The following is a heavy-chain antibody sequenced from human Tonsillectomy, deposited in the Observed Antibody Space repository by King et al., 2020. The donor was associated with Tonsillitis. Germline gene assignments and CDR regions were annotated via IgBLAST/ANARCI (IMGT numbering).Heavy chain of an antibody. V-gene: IGHV3-23*04. Sequence: VQLVESGGGLVQPGGSLRLSCAASGFTFSIYAMSWVRQAPGKGLEWISVISASGANKYYADSVKGRFTISRDNSRNTLYLQMNSLSVEDTAVYYCAKPTMTTTAGYWGQGTLVTVSS. CDR1: GFTFSIYA. CDR3: AKPTMTTTAGY. J-gene: IGHJ4*02. CDR2: ISASGANK. D-gene: IGHD3-22*01.